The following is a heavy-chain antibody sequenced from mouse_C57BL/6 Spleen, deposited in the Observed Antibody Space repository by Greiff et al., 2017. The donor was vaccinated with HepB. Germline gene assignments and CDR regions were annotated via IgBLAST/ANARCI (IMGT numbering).Heavy chain of an antibody. D-gene: IGHD1-2*01. CDR1: GYTFTSYW. J-gene: IGHJ2*01. CDR2: INPSSGYT. CDR3: AREITTAFDY. Sequence: VQLQQSGAELAKPGASVKLSCKASGYTFTSYWMHWVKQRPGQGLEWIGYINPSSGYTKYNQKFKDKAKLTAEKSSSTAYMQLSSLTYEDSAVYYCAREITTAFDYWGQGTTLTVAS. V-gene: IGHV1-7*01.